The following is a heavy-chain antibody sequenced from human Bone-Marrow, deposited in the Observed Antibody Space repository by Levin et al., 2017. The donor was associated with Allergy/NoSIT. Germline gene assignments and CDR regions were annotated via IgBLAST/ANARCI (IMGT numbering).Heavy chain of an antibody. CDR1: GFTFSSFA. Sequence: GGSLRLSCAASGFTFSSFAMYWVRQAPGKGLEWVAIISYDGNQKYYVDSVKGRFTISRDRSNNTLYLQMNSLRPEDTAVYYCARSDRGAASENWGQGTLVTVSS. D-gene: IGHD6-13*01. CDR2: ISYDGNQK. V-gene: IGHV3-30*04. CDR3: ARSDRGAASEN. J-gene: IGHJ4*01.